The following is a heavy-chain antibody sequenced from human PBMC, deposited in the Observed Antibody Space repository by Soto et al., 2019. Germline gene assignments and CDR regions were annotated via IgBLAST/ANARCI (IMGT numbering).Heavy chain of an antibody. Sequence: GESLKISCAASGFTFSSYSMSWVRQAPGKGLEWVSAISGSGGSTYYADSVKGRFTISRDNSKNTLYLQMNSLRAEDTAVYYCAKDRGSSGDYWGQGTLVTVSS. CDR2: ISGSGGST. V-gene: IGHV3-23*01. J-gene: IGHJ4*02. CDR3: AKDRGSSGDY. D-gene: IGHD6-6*01. CDR1: GFTFSSYS.